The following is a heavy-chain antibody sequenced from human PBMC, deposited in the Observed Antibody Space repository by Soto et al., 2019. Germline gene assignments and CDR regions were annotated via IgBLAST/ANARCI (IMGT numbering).Heavy chain of an antibody. D-gene: IGHD6-13*01. J-gene: IGHJ4*02. V-gene: IGHV3-23*01. Sequence: GVSLRLSCAASGFTFSSYAMSWVRQAPGKGLEWVSAISGSGGSTYYADSVKGRFTISRDNSKNTLYLQMNSLRAEDTAVYYCAKDRAAAGTGFDYWGQGTLVTVSS. CDR1: GFTFSSYA. CDR2: ISGSGGST. CDR3: AKDRAAAGTGFDY.